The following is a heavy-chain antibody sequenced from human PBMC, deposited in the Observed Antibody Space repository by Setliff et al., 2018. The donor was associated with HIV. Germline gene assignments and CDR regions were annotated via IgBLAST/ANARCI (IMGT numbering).Heavy chain of an antibody. CDR3: AIPTTGVGGGAAFDI. CDR2: ILYGGNT. J-gene: IGHJ3*02. Sequence: SETLSLTCTVSGGSVSSRGYYWGWIRQPPGKGPEWIANILYGGNTYYNPSLKSRVTISVDTSKNHFSPKLNSVTAADTAVYFCAIPTTGVGGGAAFDIWGQGTMVTVSS. D-gene: IGHD2-8*01. V-gene: IGHV4-39*02. CDR1: GGSVSSRGYY.